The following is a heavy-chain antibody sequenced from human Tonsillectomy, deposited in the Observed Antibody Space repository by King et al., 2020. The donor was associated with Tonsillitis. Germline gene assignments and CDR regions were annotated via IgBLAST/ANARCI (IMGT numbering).Heavy chain of an antibody. Sequence: VQLVESGGVLVQPGGSLRLSCAAFGFTFSTYAMSWVRQAPGKGLEWVSTINSASTTYHADSVKGLFTISRDNSKNTLFLQMSSLRAEDTAVYYCAKGGDHRMDVWGQGTTVTVSS. CDR2: INSASTT. J-gene: IGHJ6*02. V-gene: IGHV3-23*04. D-gene: IGHD2-21*02. CDR3: AKGGDHRMDV. CDR1: GFTFSTYA.